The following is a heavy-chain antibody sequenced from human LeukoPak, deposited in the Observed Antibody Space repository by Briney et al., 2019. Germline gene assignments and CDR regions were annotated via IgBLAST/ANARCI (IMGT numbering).Heavy chain of an antibody. J-gene: IGHJ4*02. CDR1: GGSISSYY. Sequence: SETLSLTCTVSGGSISSYYWSWIRQPPGKGLEWIGYIYYSGSTNYNPSLKSRVTISVDTSKNQFSLKLSSVTAADTAVYYCARRPWPYYHFDYWGQGTLVTVSS. CDR3: ARRPWPYYHFDY. D-gene: IGHD3-10*01. V-gene: IGHV4-59*08. CDR2: IYYSGST.